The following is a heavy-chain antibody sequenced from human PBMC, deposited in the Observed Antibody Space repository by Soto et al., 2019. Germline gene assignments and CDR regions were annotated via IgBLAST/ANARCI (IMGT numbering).Heavy chain of an antibody. CDR3: ARSVAVPGAHIDY. Sequence: SETRSLTCIVSGGSISGSYWIWIRRSPGKGLEWLGYVYYTGSTNYSPSLRSRVSISVDTSKNEFSLRLSSVTAADTAVYFCARSVAVPGAHIDYWGQGTQVTVSS. D-gene: IGHD6-19*01. V-gene: IGHV4-59*01. CDR1: GGSISGSY. CDR2: VYYTGST. J-gene: IGHJ4*02.